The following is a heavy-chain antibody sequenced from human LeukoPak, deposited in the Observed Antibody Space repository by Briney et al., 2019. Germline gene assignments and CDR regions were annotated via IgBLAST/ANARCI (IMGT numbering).Heavy chain of an antibody. CDR3: AREASMVRGVITNRAYYYYYYMDV. Sequence: SETLSLTCTVSGYSISSGYFWGWIRQSPGKGLEWIGNIYFHGGTYYNPSLKSRVTISVDTSKNQFSLKLSSVTAADTAVYYCAREASMVRGVITNRAYYYYYYMDVWGKGTTVTISS. CDR2: IYFHGGT. D-gene: IGHD3-10*01. V-gene: IGHV4-38-2*02. J-gene: IGHJ6*03. CDR1: GYSISSGYF.